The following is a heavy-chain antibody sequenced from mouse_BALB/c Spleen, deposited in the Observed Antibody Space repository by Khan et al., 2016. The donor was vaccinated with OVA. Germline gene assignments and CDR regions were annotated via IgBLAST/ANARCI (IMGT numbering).Heavy chain of an antibody. CDR1: GYSITSDYA. CDR3: ARICGGDFDY. CDR2: ISYRGNT. V-gene: IGHV3-2*02. Sequence: EVKLLESGPGLGKPSQSLSLTCTVTGYSITSDYAWNWIRQFPGNKLEWMGFISYRGNTNYNPSPKSRISIIRETSKNQFFLQLTSVTTEDTATDYCARICGGDFDYWGQGTTLTVSS. J-gene: IGHJ2*01.